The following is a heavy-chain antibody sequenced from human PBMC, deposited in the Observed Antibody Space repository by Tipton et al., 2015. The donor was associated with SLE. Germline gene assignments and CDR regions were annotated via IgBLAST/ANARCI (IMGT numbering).Heavy chain of an antibody. CDR2: IYTSGST. Sequence: TLSLTCTVSGGSISSYYWSWIRQPAGKGLEWIGRIYTSGSTNYNPSLKSRVTISVDTSKNQFSLKLSSVTAADTAVYYCARAGEPYCSSTSCYPYYYYMDVWGKGTTVTVSS. D-gene: IGHD2-2*01. V-gene: IGHV4-4*07. J-gene: IGHJ6*03. CDR3: ARAGEPYCSSTSCYPYYYYMDV. CDR1: GGSISSYY.